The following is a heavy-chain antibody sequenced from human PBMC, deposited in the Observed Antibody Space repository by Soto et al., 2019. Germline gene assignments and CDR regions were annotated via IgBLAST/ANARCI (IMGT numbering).Heavy chain of an antibody. D-gene: IGHD1-1*01. Sequence: SETLSLTCTVSGCSISSYYWSWIRQPPGKGLEWIGYIYYSGSTNYNPSLKSRVTISVDTSKNQFSLKLSSVTAADTAVYYCARGPPRNWNRFDYWGQGTLVTVSS. CDR3: ARGPPRNWNRFDY. CDR2: IYYSGST. J-gene: IGHJ4*02. V-gene: IGHV4-59*08. CDR1: GCSISSYY.